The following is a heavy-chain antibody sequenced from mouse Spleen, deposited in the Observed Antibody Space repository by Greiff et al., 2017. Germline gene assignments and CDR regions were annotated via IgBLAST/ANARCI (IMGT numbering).Heavy chain of an antibody. Sequence: EVKVVESGPELVKPGASVKMSCKASGYTFTDYNMHWVKQSHGKSLEWIGYINPNNGGTSYNQKFKGKATLTVNKSSSTAYMELRSLTSEDSAVYYCARRGDYDWYFDVWGAGTTVTVSS. J-gene: IGHJ1*01. D-gene: IGHD2-4*01. CDR3: ARRGDYDWYFDV. CDR1: GYTFTDYN. CDR2: INPNNGGT. V-gene: IGHV1-22*01.